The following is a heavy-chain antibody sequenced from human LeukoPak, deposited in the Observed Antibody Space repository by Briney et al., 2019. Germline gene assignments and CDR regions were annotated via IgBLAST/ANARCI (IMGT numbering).Heavy chain of an antibody. Sequence: PGGSLRLSCAASGFTFSDYWMHWVRQAPGKGLVWVSRVKSDGSTTAYADSVKGRFTISRDNAKNTLFLQMNSLRTEDTAVYYCAGGRGGDLPFDYWGQGTLVTVSS. J-gene: IGHJ4*02. CDR2: VKSDGSTT. V-gene: IGHV3-74*01. D-gene: IGHD2-21*02. CDR3: AGGRGGDLPFDY. CDR1: GFTFSDYW.